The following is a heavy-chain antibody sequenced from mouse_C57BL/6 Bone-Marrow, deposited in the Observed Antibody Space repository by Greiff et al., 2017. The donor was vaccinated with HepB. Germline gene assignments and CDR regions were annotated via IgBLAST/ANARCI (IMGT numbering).Heavy chain of an antibody. Sequence: VKLQASGAELARPGASVKLSCKASGYTFQSYGISWVKQRTGQGLEWIGEIYPRSGNTYYNEKFKGKATLTADKSSSTAYMELRSLTSEDSAVYFCARDYGSSYNWYFDVWGTGTTVTVSS. J-gene: IGHJ1*03. D-gene: IGHD1-1*01. CDR1: GYTFQSYG. CDR3: ARDYGSSYNWYFDV. V-gene: IGHV1-81*01. CDR2: IYPRSGNT.